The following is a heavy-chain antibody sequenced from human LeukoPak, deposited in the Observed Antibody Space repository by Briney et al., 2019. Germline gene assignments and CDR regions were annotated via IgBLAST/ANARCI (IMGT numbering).Heavy chain of an antibody. CDR3: ARSGGSGSPFDY. CDR2: IYHSGST. Sequence: SETLSLTCAVSGGSISSDNWWSWVRQPPGKGLEWIGEIYHSGSTNYNPSLKSRVTISVDKSKNQFSLKLSSVTAADTAIYYCARSGGSGSPFDYWGQGTLVTVSS. J-gene: IGHJ4*02. D-gene: IGHD3-10*01. CDR1: GGSISSDNW. V-gene: IGHV4-4*02.